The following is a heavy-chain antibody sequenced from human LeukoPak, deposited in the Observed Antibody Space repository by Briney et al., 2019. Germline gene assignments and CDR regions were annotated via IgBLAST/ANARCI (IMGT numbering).Heavy chain of an antibody. CDR2: IYPGDSDI. CDR1: GYSFTNYW. D-gene: IGHD1-26*01. J-gene: IGHJ4*02. CDR3: ARHPIVGATSPIHFDY. V-gene: IGHV5-51*01. Sequence: GESLKISCKDSGYSFTNYWIGWVRQMPGKGLEWMGIIYPGDSDIRYSPSFQGQVTISADKSVNTAYLQWSSLKASDTAMYYCARHPIVGATSPIHFDYWGQGTLVTVSS.